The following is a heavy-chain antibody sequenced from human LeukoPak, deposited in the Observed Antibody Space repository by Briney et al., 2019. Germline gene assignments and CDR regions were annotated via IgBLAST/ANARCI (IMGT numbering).Heavy chain of an antibody. CDR2: IYSSGST. CDR3: AREDWDTAARNWYFDL. Sequence: SETLSLTCTVSGGSISSFYWSWIRQPAGKGLECIGHIYSSGSTIYNPSLKTRVTMSVDTSKNQFSLKLTSVPAADTAVYYCAREDWDTAARNWYFDLWGRGTLVTVSS. D-gene: IGHD5-18*01. V-gene: IGHV4-4*07. J-gene: IGHJ2*01. CDR1: GGSISSFY.